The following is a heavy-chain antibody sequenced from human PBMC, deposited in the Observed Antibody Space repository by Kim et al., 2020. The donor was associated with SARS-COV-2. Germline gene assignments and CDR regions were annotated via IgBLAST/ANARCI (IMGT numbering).Heavy chain of an antibody. Sequence: GGSLRLSCAASGFTFSSYGMHWVRQAPGKGLEWVAVISYDGSNKYYADSVKGRFTISRDNSKNTLYLQMNSLRAEDTAVYYCAKDFSAVAGTGTFDYWG. CDR2: ISYDGSNK. CDR1: GFTFSSYG. V-gene: IGHV3-30*18. D-gene: IGHD6-19*01. J-gene: IGHJ4*01. CDR3: AKDFSAVAGTGTFDY.